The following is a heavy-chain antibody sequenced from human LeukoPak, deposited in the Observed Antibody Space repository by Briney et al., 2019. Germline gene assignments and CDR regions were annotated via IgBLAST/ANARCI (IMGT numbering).Heavy chain of an antibody. Sequence: GGSLRLSCAASGFTFSSYWMHWVRQAPGKGLVWVSRISPDGSTTGHADSVKGRFTISRDNAKNSLYLQMNSLRAEDTAVYYCARAPDYTHPYYYYGMDVWGQGTTVTVSS. CDR3: ARAPDYTHPYYYYGMDV. CDR1: GFTFSSYW. V-gene: IGHV3-74*01. J-gene: IGHJ6*02. CDR2: ISPDGSTT. D-gene: IGHD4-11*01.